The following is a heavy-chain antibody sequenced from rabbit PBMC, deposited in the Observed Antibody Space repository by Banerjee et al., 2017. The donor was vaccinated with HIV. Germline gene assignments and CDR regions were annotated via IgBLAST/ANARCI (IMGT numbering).Heavy chain of an antibody. Sequence: QEQLEESGGDLVKPEGSLTLTCTASGFSFSSGYDMCWVRQAPGKGLEWIGSIYLGSGSACYASWAKGRFTITNASSPTVTLQVTSLTAADTATYFCAREGSAWGEFNLWGQGPLVTVS. CDR3: AREGSAWGEFNL. J-gene: IGHJ4*01. V-gene: IGHV1S45*01. CDR2: IYLGSGSA. D-gene: IGHD4-1*01. CDR1: GFSFSSGYD.